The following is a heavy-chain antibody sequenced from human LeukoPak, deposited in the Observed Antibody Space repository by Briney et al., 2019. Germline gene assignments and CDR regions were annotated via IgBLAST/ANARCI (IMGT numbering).Heavy chain of an antibody. J-gene: IGHJ4*02. CDR3: AKDTESYDSSGYFDY. CDR2: ISWNSGSI. D-gene: IGHD3-22*01. CDR1: GFTFDDYA. Sequence: PGGSLRLSCAASGFTFDDYAMHWVRQAPGKGLEWVSGISWNSGSIGYADSVKGRFTISRDNAKNSLYLQMNSLRAKDTALYYCAKDTESYDSSGYFDYWGQGTLVTVSS. V-gene: IGHV3-9*01.